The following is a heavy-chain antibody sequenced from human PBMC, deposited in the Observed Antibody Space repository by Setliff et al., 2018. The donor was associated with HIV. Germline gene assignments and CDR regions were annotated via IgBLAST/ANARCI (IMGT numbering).Heavy chain of an antibody. V-gene: IGHV1-69*04. CDR1: GDSFRTYA. D-gene: IGHD2-2*01. CDR3: ARLCNSNTCPFDH. Sequence: SVKVSCKASGDSFRTYAFTWVRQAPGQGLEWMGTIIPTVGKTNYGQRFQGRVTMTTDRSAGTLHMELRSLRSEDTAVYFCARLCNSNTCPFDHWGQGTQVTVSS. CDR2: IIPTVGKT. J-gene: IGHJ5*02.